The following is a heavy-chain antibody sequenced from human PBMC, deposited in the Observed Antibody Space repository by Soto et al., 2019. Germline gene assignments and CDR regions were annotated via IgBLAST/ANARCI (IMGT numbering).Heavy chain of an antibody. CDR2: ISGSGGST. CDR1: GFTFSSYA. J-gene: IGHJ3*01. Sequence: GGSLRLSCAASGFTFSSYAMNWVRQAPGKGLEWVSVISGSGGSTYYADSVKGRFTISTDNAKNSLYLQMNSLRAEDTAVYYWVWLVAPTTTRSRGGGNSTPSIKKPKIPINKKNTGRGARTGVIFD. V-gene: IGHV3-23*01. D-gene: IGHD2-21*01. CDR3: VWLVAPTTTRSRGGGNSTPSIKKPKIPINKKNTGRGARTGVIFD.